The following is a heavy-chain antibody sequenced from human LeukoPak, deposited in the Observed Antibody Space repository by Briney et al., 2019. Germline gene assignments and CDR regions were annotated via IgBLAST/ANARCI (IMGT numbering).Heavy chain of an antibody. CDR1: GGTFSSYA. CDR3: ARDSPGPGYCSSTSCTGLDY. Sequence: ASVKVSCKASGGTFSSYAISWVRQAPGQGLEWMGIINPSGGSTSYAQKFQGRVTMTRDTSTSTVYMELSSLRSEDTAVYYCARDSPGPGYCSSTSCTGLDYWGQGTLVTVSS. V-gene: IGHV1-46*01. D-gene: IGHD2-2*01. J-gene: IGHJ4*02. CDR2: INPSGGST.